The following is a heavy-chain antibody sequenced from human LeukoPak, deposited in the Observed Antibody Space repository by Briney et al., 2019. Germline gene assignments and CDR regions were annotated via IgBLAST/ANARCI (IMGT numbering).Heavy chain of an antibody. CDR3: ARMKGIAARPFDY. V-gene: IGHV4-39*01. CDR1: GGSISSSSYY. CDR2: IYYSGST. J-gene: IGHJ4*02. D-gene: IGHD6-6*01. Sequence: SETLPLTCTVSGGSISSSSYYWGWIRQPPGKGLEWIGSIYYSGSTYYNPSLKSRVTISVDTSKNQFSLKLSSVTAADTAVYYCARMKGIAARPFDYWGQGTLVTVSS.